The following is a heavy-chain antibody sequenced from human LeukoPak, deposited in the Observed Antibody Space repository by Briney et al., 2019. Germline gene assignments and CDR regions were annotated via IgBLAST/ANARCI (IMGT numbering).Heavy chain of an antibody. CDR1: GFTFSSYS. Sequence: PGGSLRLSCAASGFTFSSYSMNWVRQAPGKGLEWISSISSSSSYIYYADSVKGRFTISRDNAKNSLYLQMNSLRAEDTAVYYCARDLGATGEYYFDYWGQGTLVTVSS. V-gene: IGHV3-21*01. CDR3: ARDLGATGEYYFDY. J-gene: IGHJ4*02. D-gene: IGHD1-26*01. CDR2: ISSSSSYI.